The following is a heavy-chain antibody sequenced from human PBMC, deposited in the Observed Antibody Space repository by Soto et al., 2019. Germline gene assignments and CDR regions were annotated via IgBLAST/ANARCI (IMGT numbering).Heavy chain of an antibody. D-gene: IGHD3-9*01. V-gene: IGHV3-33*01. CDR1: GFTFSSYG. CDR3: ARDSGQDITIFPLDV. Sequence: QVQLVESGGGVVQPGRSLRLSCAASGFTFSSYGMHWVRQAPGKGLEWVAVIWYDGSNKYYADSVKGRFTISRDNSKTALYMHMTSLRAEDTAVYYFARDSGQDITIFPLDVWGQGTTVTVSS. CDR2: IWYDGSNK. J-gene: IGHJ6*02.